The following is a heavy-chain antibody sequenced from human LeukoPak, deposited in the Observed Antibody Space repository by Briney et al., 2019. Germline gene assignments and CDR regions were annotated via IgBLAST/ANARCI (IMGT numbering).Heavy chain of an antibody. Sequence: SETLSLTCTVSGGSISSYYWSWIRQPPGKGLEWIGYIYYSGSTNYNPSLKSRVTISVDMSKNQFSLKLSSVTAADTAVYYCARGARSYGLGLDVWGQGTTVTVSS. J-gene: IGHJ6*02. CDR1: GGSISSYY. V-gene: IGHV4-59*01. D-gene: IGHD5-18*01. CDR3: ARGARSYGLGLDV. CDR2: IYYSGST.